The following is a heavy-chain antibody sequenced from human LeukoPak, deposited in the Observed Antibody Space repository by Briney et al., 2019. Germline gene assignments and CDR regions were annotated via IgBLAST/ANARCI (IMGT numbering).Heavy chain of an antibody. CDR1: GYSISSCYY. D-gene: IGHD3-3*01. CDR2: IYHSRST. CDR3: ARITIFVVVTDDAFDV. Sequence: SETLSLTCTVSGYSISSCYYWGWLRQPPGEGLEWIGSIYHSRSTYYNPSLKSRRTLSVDTSKNQFSLKLSSVTAADTAVYYCARITIFVVVTDDAFDVWGQGTTVTVSS. J-gene: IGHJ3*01. V-gene: IGHV4-38-2*02.